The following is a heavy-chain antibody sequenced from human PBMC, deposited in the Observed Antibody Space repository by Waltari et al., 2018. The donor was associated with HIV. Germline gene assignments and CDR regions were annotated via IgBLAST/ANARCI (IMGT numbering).Heavy chain of an antibody. CDR3: ARDLNYDSRYFDY. V-gene: IGHV3-48*01. CDR1: GLPLVSVS. J-gene: IGHJ4*02. Sequence: EVQLVESGGGLVQPGGSLGLSLVASGLPLVSVSYTCFPPAPGKGLEWVSYISSSSSTIYYADSVKGRFTISRDNAKNSLYLQMNSLRAEDTAVYYCARDLNYDSRYFDYWGQGTLVTVSS. CDR2: ISSSSSTI. D-gene: IGHD3-22*01.